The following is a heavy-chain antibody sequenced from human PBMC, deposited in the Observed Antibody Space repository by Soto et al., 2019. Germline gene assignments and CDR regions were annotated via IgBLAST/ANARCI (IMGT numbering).Heavy chain of an antibody. Sequence: PSQTLSLTCAISGDSVSRNRATWDWIRHSPSRDLEWLGRTYYRSKWYYDYALSVKSRITINPDTSNNQLSLQLNSVTPDDTAVNYCVRLKGNSWLDAWGQGTLVTVSS. V-gene: IGHV6-1*01. CDR3: VRLKGNSWLDA. J-gene: IGHJ5*02. CDR1: GDSVSRNRAT. CDR2: TYYRSKWYY.